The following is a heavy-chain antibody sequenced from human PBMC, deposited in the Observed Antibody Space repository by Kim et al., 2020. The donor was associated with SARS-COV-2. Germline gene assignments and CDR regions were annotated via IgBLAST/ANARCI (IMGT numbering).Heavy chain of an antibody. CDR3: PSLYALRSPGGI. CDR1: GFSLRTNG. D-gene: IGHD3-16*01. Sequence: GGSLRLSCAVSGFSLRTNGMSWVRQAPGSGLEWVAMKKEGGGQTYYVDSVKGRFTMSRDNSKNILYLQMNGLRAEDTAIYYCPSLYALRSPGGIWGRGTL. J-gene: IGHJ4*02. CDR2: KKEGGGQT. V-gene: IGHV3-7*01.